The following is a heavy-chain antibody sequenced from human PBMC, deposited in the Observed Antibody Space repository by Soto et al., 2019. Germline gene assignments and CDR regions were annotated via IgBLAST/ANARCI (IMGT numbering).Heavy chain of an antibody. CDR2: FDPEDGET. CDR1: GYTLTELS. J-gene: IGHJ4*02. V-gene: IGHV1-24*01. CDR3: ARDRDLRFLRC. Sequence: ASVKVSFKVSGYTLTELSMHWVRQAPGKGLEWMGGFDPEDGETIYAQKFQGRVTMTTDTSTSTAYMELRSLRSDDTAVYYCARDRDLRFLRCWGQGTLVTVSS. D-gene: IGHD3-3*01.